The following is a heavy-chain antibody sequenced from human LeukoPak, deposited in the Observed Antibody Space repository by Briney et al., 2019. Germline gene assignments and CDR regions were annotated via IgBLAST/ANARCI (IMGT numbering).Heavy chain of an antibody. Sequence: GGSLRLSCAASGFTFSSYAMTWVRPAPGRGLGWVSIVSASGDRTSYADSVKGRFTISRDNAKNTQYLQMNSLRVEDTAVYYCAKSAGYYASGSYSFDYWGQGTLVTVSS. D-gene: IGHD3-10*01. J-gene: IGHJ4*02. CDR3: AKSAGYYASGSYSFDY. V-gene: IGHV3-23*01. CDR1: GFTFSSYA. CDR2: VSASGDRT.